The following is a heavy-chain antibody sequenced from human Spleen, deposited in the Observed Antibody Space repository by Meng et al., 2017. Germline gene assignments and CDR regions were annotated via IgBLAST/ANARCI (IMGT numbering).Heavy chain of an antibody. CDR1: GGIFSNYV. V-gene: IGHV1-69*13. Sequence: SVKVSCKALGGIFSNYVIGWVRQAPGQGLEWMGGINAVFGTTNYAQKFQDRVTITSDESTSTVYMELSSLRSEDTAVYYCARDRFEAVSATFCYYGLDVWGQGTTVTVSS. J-gene: IGHJ6*02. D-gene: IGHD6-19*01. CDR2: INAVFGTT. CDR3: ARDRFEAVSATFCYYGLDV.